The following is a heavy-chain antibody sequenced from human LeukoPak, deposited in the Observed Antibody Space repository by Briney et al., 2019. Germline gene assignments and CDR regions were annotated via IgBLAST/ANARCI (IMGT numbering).Heavy chain of an antibody. Sequence: PGGSLRLSYAASGFTFSSYAMSWVRQAPGKGLEWVSAISGSGGSIYYADSVKGRFTISRDNAKNSLYLQMNSLRAEDTAVYYCAELGITMIGGAWGKGTTVTISS. CDR3: AELGITMIGGA. D-gene: IGHD3-10*02. CDR1: GFTFSSYA. J-gene: IGHJ6*04. V-gene: IGHV3-23*01. CDR2: ISGSGGSI.